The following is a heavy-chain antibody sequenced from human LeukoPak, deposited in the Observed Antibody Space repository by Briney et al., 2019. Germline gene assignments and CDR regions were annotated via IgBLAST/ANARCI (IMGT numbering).Heavy chain of an antibody. V-gene: IGHV3-33*01. CDR3: ARDSHPLRYNWNTYFDY. D-gene: IGHD1-1*01. CDR2: IWYDGSNK. Sequence: PGGSLRLSCAASGFTFSSYGMHWVRQAPGKGLEWVAVIWYDGSNKYYADSVKDSFTISRDNSKNTLYLQMNSLRAEDTAVYYCARDSHPLRYNWNTYFDYWGQGTLVTVSS. J-gene: IGHJ4*02. CDR1: GFTFSSYG.